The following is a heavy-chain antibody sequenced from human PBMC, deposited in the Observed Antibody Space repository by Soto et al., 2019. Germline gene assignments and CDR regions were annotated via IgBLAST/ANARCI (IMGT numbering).Heavy chain of an antibody. V-gene: IGHV4-30-4*01. CDR3: ARIGGYSYGYRVDY. Sequence: SETLSLTCTVSGGSISRGDYYWSWIRQPPGKGLEWIGYIYYSGSTYYNPSLKSRVTISVDTSKNQFSLKLSSVTAADTAVYYCARIGGYSYGYRVDYWGQGTLVTVSS. CDR2: IYYSGST. J-gene: IGHJ4*02. D-gene: IGHD5-18*01. CDR1: GGSISRGDYY.